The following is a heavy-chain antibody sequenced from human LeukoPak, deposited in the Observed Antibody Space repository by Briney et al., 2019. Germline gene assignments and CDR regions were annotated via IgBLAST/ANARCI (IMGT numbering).Heavy chain of an antibody. J-gene: IGHJ6*03. V-gene: IGHV1-18*04. Sequence: GASVKVSCKASGYTLSTYGISWVRQAPGQGLEWMGWISAHNGKTNYAQKFQGRVTMTTDASTSTAHMELRSLRSDDTAVYYCARCNLILVAGPQGHSYYFMDVAGKGTTVTVSS. CDR3: ARCNLILVAGPQGHSYYFMDV. CDR2: ISAHNGKT. D-gene: IGHD2-15*01. CDR1: GYTLSTYG.